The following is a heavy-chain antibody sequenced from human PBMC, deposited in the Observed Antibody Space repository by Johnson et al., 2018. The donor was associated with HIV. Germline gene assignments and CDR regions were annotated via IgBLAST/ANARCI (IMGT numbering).Heavy chain of an antibody. Sequence: VQLVESGGGLVQPGGSLRLSCAVSGFIFSSYAMHWVRQAPGKGLEYISTISSNGGRTYYANSVKGRFTISRDNSKNTLSLQMGSLRAEDMAVYYCVRDQIESITGKEAGAFDIWGQGTMVTVSS. D-gene: IGHD1-20*01. CDR3: VRDQIESITGKEAGAFDI. CDR1: GFIFSSYA. V-gene: IGHV3-64*01. CDR2: ISSNGGRT. J-gene: IGHJ3*02.